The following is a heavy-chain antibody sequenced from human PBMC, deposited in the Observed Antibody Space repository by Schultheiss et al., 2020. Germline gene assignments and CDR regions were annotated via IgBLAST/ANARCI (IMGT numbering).Heavy chain of an antibody. J-gene: IGHJ5*02. D-gene: IGHD1-1*01. CDR3: AHSRWLERGFVFDP. CDR2: IDWDDDK. CDR1: GFSLSTSGVG. Sequence: SGPKLVKPTQTLTLTCTFSGFSLSTSGVGVGWIRQPPGKALEWLALIDWDDDKYYSTSLKTRLTISKDTSKNQVVLTMTNMDPVDTATYYCAHSRWLERGFVFDPWGQGNLVTGSS. V-gene: IGHV2-70*12.